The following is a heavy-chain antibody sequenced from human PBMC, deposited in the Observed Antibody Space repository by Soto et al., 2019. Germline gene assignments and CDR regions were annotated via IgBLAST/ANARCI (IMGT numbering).Heavy chain of an antibody. CDR1: GFTLSSYA. Sequence: EVQMLESGGGLVQPGGSLRLSWAASGFTLSSYALSWVRQAPGKGLEWVSGISGSGDFTFDADSVRGRFTISRDNSMNTLYLQMNSLRVEDTAVYYCARGPTIFGVGVDAFEIWGQGTMATVSS. CDR3: ARGPTIFGVGVDAFEI. J-gene: IGHJ3*02. D-gene: IGHD3-3*01. CDR2: ISGSGDFT. V-gene: IGHV3-23*01.